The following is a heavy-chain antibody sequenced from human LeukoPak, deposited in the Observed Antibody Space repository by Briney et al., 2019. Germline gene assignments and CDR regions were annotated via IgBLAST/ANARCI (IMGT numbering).Heavy chain of an antibody. CDR2: IYTSGST. J-gene: IGHJ3*02. Sequence: SETLSLTCTVSGGSISSYYWSWIRQPAGKGLEWTGRIYTSGSTNYNPSLESRVTMSVDTSKNQFSLKLSSVTAADTAVYYCARDLWAHDAFDIWGQGTMVTVSS. CDR1: GGSISSYY. V-gene: IGHV4-4*07. CDR3: ARDLWAHDAFDI. D-gene: IGHD1-26*01.